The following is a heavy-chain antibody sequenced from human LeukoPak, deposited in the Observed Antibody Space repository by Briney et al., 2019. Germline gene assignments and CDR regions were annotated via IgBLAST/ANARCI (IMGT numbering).Heavy chain of an antibody. CDR1: GFAFSSYA. Sequence: GGSLRLSCAASGFAFSSYAISWVRQAPGKGLEWVSSISGSGGSTYYADSVKGRFTISRDNFKNTLYLQMNSLRVEDTGVYYCAKGGIVVMSFKYPSAFPRRDWFDPWGQGTLVTVSS. J-gene: IGHJ5*02. D-gene: IGHD2-15*01. CDR2: ISGSGGST. CDR3: AKGGIVVMSFKYPSAFPRRDWFDP. V-gene: IGHV3-23*01.